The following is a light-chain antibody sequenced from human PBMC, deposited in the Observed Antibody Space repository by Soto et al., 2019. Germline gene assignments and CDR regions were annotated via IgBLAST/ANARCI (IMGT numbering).Light chain of an antibody. V-gene: IGKV3-15*01. CDR1: QSVSSN. Sequence: EIVMTQSPATLSVSPGQRATLSCRASQSVSSNLAWFQQKPGQAPRLLIYGASTRATGIQVMFSGSGSGTEFTLTISSLQSEDFAVYYCQQYNNWPPWTFGQGTKVEIK. CDR3: QQYNNWPPWT. CDR2: GAS. J-gene: IGKJ1*01.